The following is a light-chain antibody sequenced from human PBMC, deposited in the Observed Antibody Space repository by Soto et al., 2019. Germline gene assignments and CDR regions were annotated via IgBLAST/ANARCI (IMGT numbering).Light chain of an antibody. J-gene: IGKJ4*01. V-gene: IGKV3D-15*01. CDR3: QQLNSYPLT. Sequence: EIVMTLSPGTLSMSPGVQATLSCRASKSAGSDLAWYQEKPGQAPRLVIYDIFTRATGVRTRISGSGSGTDFTLTISSPQPEDFATYYCQQLNSYPLTFGGGTKVDIK. CDR2: DIF. CDR1: KSAGSD.